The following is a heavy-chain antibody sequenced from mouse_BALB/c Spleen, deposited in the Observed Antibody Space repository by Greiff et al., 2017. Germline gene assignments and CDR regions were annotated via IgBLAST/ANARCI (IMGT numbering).Heavy chain of an antibody. D-gene: IGHD4-1*02. V-gene: IGHV1-7*01. CDR1: GYTFTSYW. Sequence: VQVVESGAELAKPGASVKMSCKASGYTFTSYWMHWVKQRPGQGLEWIGYINPSTGYTEYNQKFKDKATLTADKSSSTAYMQLSSLTSEDSAVYYCASPTGTLYYFDYWGQGTTLTVSS. CDR2: INPSTGYT. CDR3: ASPTGTLYYFDY. J-gene: IGHJ2*01.